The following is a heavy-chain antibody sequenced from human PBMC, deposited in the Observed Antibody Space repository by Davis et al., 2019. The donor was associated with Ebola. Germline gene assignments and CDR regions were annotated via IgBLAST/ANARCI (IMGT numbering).Heavy chain of an antibody. CDR2: ISSTSSYI. CDR3: ARARGTAWYVDY. Sequence: GGSLRLSCAASGFTFSSFTMIWVRQAPGKGLEWVSSISSTSSYIYYGDSVKGRFTISRDNAKNSLYLQMSSLRAEDTAVYYCARARGTAWYVDYWGQGTLVTVSS. CDR1: GFTFSSFT. V-gene: IGHV3-21*01. D-gene: IGHD2-21*02. J-gene: IGHJ4*02.